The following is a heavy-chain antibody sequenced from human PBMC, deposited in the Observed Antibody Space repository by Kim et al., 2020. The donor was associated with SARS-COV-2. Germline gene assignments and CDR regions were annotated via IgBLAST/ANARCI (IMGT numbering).Heavy chain of an antibody. V-gene: IGHV4-59*01. CDR2: IYYSRST. Sequence: SETLSLTCTVSGGSISNYYWSCIRQPPGKGLEWIGHIYYSRSTNYNHSLRNRFPISVDTSKNQFSLKLSSVTAADTALYYCARRRVAAAGAIDWFRPWG. CDR1: GGSISNYY. CDR3: ARRRVAAAGAIDWFRP. J-gene: IGHJ5*02. D-gene: IGHD6-13*01.